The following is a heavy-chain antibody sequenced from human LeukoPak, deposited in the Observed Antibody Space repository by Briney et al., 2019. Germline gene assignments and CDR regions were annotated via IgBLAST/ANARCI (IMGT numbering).Heavy chain of an antibody. CDR2: IKQDGSEK. Sequence: GGSLRLSCAASGFTFSSYWMSWVRQAPGKGLEWVANIKQDGSEKYYVDSVKGRFTNSRDNAKNSLYLQMNSLRAEDTAVYYCARDAHLGYYDFWSSFYFDYWGQGTLVTVSS. J-gene: IGHJ4*02. V-gene: IGHV3-7*01. D-gene: IGHD3-3*01. CDR3: ARDAHLGYYDFWSSFYFDY. CDR1: GFTFSSYW.